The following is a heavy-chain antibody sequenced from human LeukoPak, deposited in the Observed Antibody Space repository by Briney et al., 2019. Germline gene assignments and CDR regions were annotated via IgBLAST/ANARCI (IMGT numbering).Heavy chain of an antibody. CDR2: INSNGDNT. CDR1: GFIFRNYG. J-gene: IGHJ5*02. Sequence: PGGSLSLSCAASGFIFRNYGMHWVRQAPGKGLEYVSSINSNGDNTYYADSVRGRSTISRDNSKNMLYLQMGSLTTEDTAVFYCARDSGRAQGWFGPWGQGTLVTVSS. V-gene: IGHV3-64*02. D-gene: IGHD5-12*01. CDR3: ARDSGRAQGWFGP.